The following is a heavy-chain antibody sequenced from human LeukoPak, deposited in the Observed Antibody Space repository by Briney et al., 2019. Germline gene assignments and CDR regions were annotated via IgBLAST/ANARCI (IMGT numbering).Heavy chain of an antibody. CDR1: GFTFSSYW. CDR2: IHSDGSST. D-gene: IGHD3-22*01. V-gene: IGHV3-74*01. J-gene: IGHJ4*02. CDR3: ARSGWPYYFDY. Sequence: GGSLRLSCAASGFTFSSYWMHWVRHAPGKGLVWVSRIHSDGSSTSHSDSVRGRFTISRDDANSTLYLQMNSLRAEDTAVYYCARSGWPYYFDYWGQGTLVTVSS.